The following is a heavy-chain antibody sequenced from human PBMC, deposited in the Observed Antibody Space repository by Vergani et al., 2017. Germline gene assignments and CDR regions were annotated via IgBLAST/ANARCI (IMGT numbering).Heavy chain of an antibody. CDR3: ARAGLSIAVAGSPPDY. J-gene: IGHJ4*02. Sequence: QVQLVESGGGVVQPGRSLRLSCAASGFTFSSYGMHWVRQAPGKGLEWVAVISYDGSNKYYADSVKGRFTISRDNSKNTLYLQMNSLRAEDTAVYYCARAGLSIAVAGSPPDYWGQGTLVTVSS. CDR2: ISYDGSNK. D-gene: IGHD6-19*01. V-gene: IGHV3-30*03. CDR1: GFTFSSYG.